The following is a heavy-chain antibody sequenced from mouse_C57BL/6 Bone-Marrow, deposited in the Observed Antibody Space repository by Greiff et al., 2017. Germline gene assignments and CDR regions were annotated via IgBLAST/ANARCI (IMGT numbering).Heavy chain of an antibody. CDR3: ARQLRLRAYFDY. V-gene: IGHV5-2*01. Sequence: EVQLVESGGGLVQPGESLKLSCESNEYEFPSHDMSWVRKTPEKRLELVAAINSDGGSTSYPDNMERRFIISRDNPKKTRYLQMSSLRSEDTAWDYGARQLRLRAYFDYWGQGTTLTVSS. CDR2: INSDGGST. CDR1: EYEFPSHD. J-gene: IGHJ2*01. D-gene: IGHD3-2*02.